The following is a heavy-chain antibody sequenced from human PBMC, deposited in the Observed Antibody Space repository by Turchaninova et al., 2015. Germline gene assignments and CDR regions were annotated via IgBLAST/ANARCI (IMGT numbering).Heavy chain of an antibody. V-gene: IGHV3-30*18. J-gene: IGHJ6*02. CDR2: ISDDRRNT. Sequence: QVQLVESGGGVVQPGRSLRLSCAASGFPFSTYGMHWVRQAPGKGLEWVEFISDDRRNTDYTDSVKGRFNLSRDNSKNTLYLQINSLGAEDTAMYYCAKDGNTYGLLGPNYYHGMDVWGQGTTVTVSS. D-gene: IGHD5-18*01. CDR1: GFPFSTYG. CDR3: AKDGNTYGLLGPNYYHGMDV.